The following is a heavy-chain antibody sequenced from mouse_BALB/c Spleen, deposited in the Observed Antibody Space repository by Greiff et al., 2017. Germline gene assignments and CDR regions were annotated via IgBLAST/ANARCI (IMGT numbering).Heavy chain of an antibody. J-gene: IGHJ1*01. Sequence: EVQLQQSGAELVKPGASVKLSCTASGFNIKDTYMHWVKQRPEQGLEWIGRIDPANGNTKYDPKSQGKATITADTSSNTAYLQLSSLTSEDTAVYYCDFYYDYDEGYFDVWGAGTTVTVSS. V-gene: IGHV14-3*02. CDR3: DFYYDYDEGYFDV. CDR2: IDPANGNT. CDR1: GFNIKDTY. D-gene: IGHD2-4*01.